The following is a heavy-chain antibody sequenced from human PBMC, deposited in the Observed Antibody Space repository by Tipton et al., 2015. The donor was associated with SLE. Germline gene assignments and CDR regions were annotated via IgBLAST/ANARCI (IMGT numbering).Heavy chain of an antibody. Sequence: SLRLSCAASGFTFSSYAMSWVRQAPGKGLEWVSAVSGSGGSTYYADSVKGRFTISRDNSKNTLYLQMNSLRAEDTAVYYCASGVVTAMGNDAFDIWGQGTMVTVSS. D-gene: IGHD2-21*02. V-gene: IGHV3-23*01. CDR1: GFTFSSYA. CDR2: VSGSGGST. CDR3: ASGVVTAMGNDAFDI. J-gene: IGHJ3*02.